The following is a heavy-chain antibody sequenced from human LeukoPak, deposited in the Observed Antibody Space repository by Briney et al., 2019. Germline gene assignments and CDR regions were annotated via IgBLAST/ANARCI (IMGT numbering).Heavy chain of an antibody. CDR3: ARGTGPPFTMIVVVYHPRWDV. CDR1: GGSFSGYY. J-gene: IGHJ6*02. D-gene: IGHD3-22*01. Sequence: SETLSLTCAVYGGSFSGYYWSWIRQPPGKGLEWIGEINHSGSTNYNPSLKSRVTISVDTSKNQFSLKLSSVTAADTAVYYCARGTGPPFTMIVVVYHPRWDVWGQGTTVTVSS. V-gene: IGHV4-34*01. CDR2: INHSGST.